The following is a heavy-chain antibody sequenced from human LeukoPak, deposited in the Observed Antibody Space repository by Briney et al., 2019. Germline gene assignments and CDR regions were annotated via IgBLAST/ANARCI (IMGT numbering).Heavy chain of an antibody. CDR2: IYYSGST. CDR1: GGSISSYY. J-gene: IGHJ4*02. V-gene: IGHV4-59*08. Sequence: SETLSLTCTVSGGSISSYYWSWIRQPPEKGLEWIGYIYYSGSTNYNPSLKSRVTISVDTSKNQFSLKLSSVTAADTAVYYCARHSAWIVATIGEGFDYWGQGTLVTVSS. CDR3: ARHSAWIVATIGEGFDY. D-gene: IGHD5-12*01.